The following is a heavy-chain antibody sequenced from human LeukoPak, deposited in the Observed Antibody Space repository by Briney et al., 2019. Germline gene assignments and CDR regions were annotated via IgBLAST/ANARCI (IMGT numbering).Heavy chain of an antibody. CDR1: GYTFTGYY. CDR3: ARESLQMHMASDAFDI. J-gene: IGHJ3*02. Sequence: GASVKVSCKPSGYTFTGYYMHWVRQAPGQGLEWMGWINPNSGDTNYAQKFQGRVTMTRDTSISTAYMELSTLRSGDTAVYYCARESLQMHMASDAFDIWGQGTMVTVSS. CDR2: INPNSGDT. D-gene: IGHD5-24*01. V-gene: IGHV1-2*02.